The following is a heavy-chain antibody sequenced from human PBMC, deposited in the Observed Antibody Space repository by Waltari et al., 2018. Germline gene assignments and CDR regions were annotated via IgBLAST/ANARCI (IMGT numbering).Heavy chain of an antibody. Sequence: QVQLVESGGGVVQPGRSLRLSCAASGFTFSSYGMHWVRQAPGKGLEGGAVIVYVGSNKYYADPFNGRFTISRDNSNNTLYLQMNSLRAEDTAMYYCAKYWSSGWDVTVGEYFQHWGQGTLVTVSS. CDR1: GFTFSSYG. J-gene: IGHJ1*01. D-gene: IGHD6-19*01. V-gene: IGHV3-30*18. CDR2: IVYVGSNK. CDR3: AKYWSSGWDVTVGEYFQH.